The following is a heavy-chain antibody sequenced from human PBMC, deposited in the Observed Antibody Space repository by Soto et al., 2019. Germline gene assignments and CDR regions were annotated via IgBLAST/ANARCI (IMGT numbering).Heavy chain of an antibody. CDR1: GYTFTGYY. CDR3: ARGGIAVAEYYYYGMDV. Sequence: ASVKVSCKASGYTFTGYYMHWVRQAPGQGLEWMGWINPNSGGTNYAQKFQGWVTMTRDTSISTAYMELSRLRSDDTAVYYCARGGIAVAEYYYYGMDVWGQGTTVTVSS. D-gene: IGHD6-19*01. CDR2: INPNSGGT. J-gene: IGHJ6*02. V-gene: IGHV1-2*04.